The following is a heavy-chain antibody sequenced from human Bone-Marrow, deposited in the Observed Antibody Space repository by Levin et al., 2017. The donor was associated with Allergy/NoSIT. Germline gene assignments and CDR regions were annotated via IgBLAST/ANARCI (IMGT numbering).Heavy chain of an antibody. CDR3: ASDHHFGD. J-gene: IGHJ4*02. V-gene: IGHV3-74*01. Sequence: GGSLRLSCAASGFAFRADRMHWVRQVPGKGPVWVSRINDDGSATAYADYVQGRFTISRDNAKSTLYLQMSSLRLEDTAVYYCASDHHFGDWGQGALVTVSS. CDR1: GFAFRADR. CDR2: INDDGSAT. D-gene: IGHD3-3*01.